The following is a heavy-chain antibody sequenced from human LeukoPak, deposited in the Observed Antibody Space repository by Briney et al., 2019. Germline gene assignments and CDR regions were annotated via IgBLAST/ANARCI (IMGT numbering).Heavy chain of an antibody. J-gene: IGHJ4*02. CDR3: ARDYVDDIPMIKDY. CDR2: INLSGGST. Sequence: ASVKVSCKASGYTFTSYHMHWVRQAPGQGLEWMELINLSGGSTTYAQRFQGRVTLTRDTSTSTVYMELSSLRSEDTAVYYCARDYVDDIPMIKDYWGQGTLVTVSS. D-gene: IGHD2-8*01. V-gene: IGHV1-46*01. CDR1: GYTFTSYH.